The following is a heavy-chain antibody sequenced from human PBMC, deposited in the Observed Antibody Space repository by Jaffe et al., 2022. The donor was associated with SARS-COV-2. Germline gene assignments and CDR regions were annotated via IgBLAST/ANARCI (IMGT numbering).Heavy chain of an antibody. V-gene: IGHV2-5*02. CDR2: IYWDDDK. J-gene: IGHJ4*02. D-gene: IGHD1-26*01. Sequence: QITLKESGPTLVKPTQTLTLTCTFSGFSLSTSGVGVGWIRQPPGKALEWLALIYWDDDKRYSPSLKSRLTITKDTSKNQVVLTMTNMDPVDTATYYCAHRLIVGASTPFDYWGQGTLVTVSS. CDR1: GFSLSTSGVG. CDR3: AHRLIVGASTPFDY.